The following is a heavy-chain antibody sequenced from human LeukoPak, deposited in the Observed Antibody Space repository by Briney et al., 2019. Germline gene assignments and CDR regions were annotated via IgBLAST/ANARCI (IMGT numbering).Heavy chain of an antibody. Sequence: GGSLRLSCAASGFTFSSYEMNWVRQAPGKGMEYVAVISSNGVTTSYVDSVKGRFTISRDNSWNTVYLQMGSLRAEDMAVYYCARAQVGATLGYAFDIWGQGTMVTVSS. V-gene: IGHV3-64*02. D-gene: IGHD1-26*01. J-gene: IGHJ3*02. CDR1: GFTFSSYE. CDR2: ISSNGVTT. CDR3: ARAQVGATLGYAFDI.